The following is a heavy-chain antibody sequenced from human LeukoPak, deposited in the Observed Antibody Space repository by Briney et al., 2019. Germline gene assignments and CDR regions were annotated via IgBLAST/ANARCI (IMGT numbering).Heavy chain of an antibody. Sequence: ASVKVSCKASGYTFSGYYMHWVRQAPGQGLEWMGRINPNSGGTNYAQKFQGRVTMTRDTSISTAYMELSRLRSDDTAVYYCASYYYDSSGYYYLYFQHWGQGPLVTVSS. CDR2: INPNSGGT. D-gene: IGHD3-22*01. CDR3: ASYYYDSSGYYYLYFQH. V-gene: IGHV1-2*06. J-gene: IGHJ1*01. CDR1: GYTFSGYY.